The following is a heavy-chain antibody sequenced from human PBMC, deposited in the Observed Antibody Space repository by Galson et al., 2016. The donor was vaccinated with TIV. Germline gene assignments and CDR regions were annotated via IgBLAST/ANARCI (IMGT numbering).Heavy chain of an antibody. V-gene: IGHV3-9*01. CDR2: INWHGNSV. CDR1: GFTFDDYA. CDR3: TKVPSSGFSYYYGLDV. Sequence: SLRLSCAASGFTFDDYAMHWVRQRPGKGLEWVSSINWHGNSVVYADSVKGRFAMSRDNAKTSLYLQMNSLRPEDTAVYYCTKVPSSGFSYYYGLDVWGQGTTVTVSS. D-gene: IGHD3-22*01. J-gene: IGHJ6*02.